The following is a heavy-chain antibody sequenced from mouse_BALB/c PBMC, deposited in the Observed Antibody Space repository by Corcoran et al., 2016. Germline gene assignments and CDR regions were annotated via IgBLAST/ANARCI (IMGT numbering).Heavy chain of an antibody. CDR3: ARGRNYGYGFVY. CDR2: INSNNGGT. J-gene: IGHJ3*01. CDR1: GYTFTEYT. D-gene: IGHD1-2*01. Sequence: EVQLQQSGPELVKPGASVKISCKTSGYTFTEYTMHWVKQSHGKGLEWIGGINSNNGGTSYNQKFKVKATLTVDKSSSTAYMELRSLRAEDSAVCYCARGRNYGYGFVYWGQGTLVTVTA. V-gene: IGHV1-18*01.